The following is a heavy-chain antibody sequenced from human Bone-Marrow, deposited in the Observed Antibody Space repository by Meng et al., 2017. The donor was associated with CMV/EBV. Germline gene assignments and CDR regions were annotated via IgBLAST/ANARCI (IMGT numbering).Heavy chain of an antibody. CDR2: INPDSGGK. V-gene: IGHV1-2*02. CDR1: GYTCTGCY. J-gene: IGHJ4*02. CDR3: SYGSGSYYPFDY. D-gene: IGHD3-10*01. Sequence: VQAGAVGKKPGGSVKAACKDCGYTCTGCYRRGGRQARGKGLGWMEWINPDSGGKNYAQKFQGRVTMTRDTYISTAYMELSRLRAADTAVYYCSYGSGSYYPFDYWGQGTLVTVSS.